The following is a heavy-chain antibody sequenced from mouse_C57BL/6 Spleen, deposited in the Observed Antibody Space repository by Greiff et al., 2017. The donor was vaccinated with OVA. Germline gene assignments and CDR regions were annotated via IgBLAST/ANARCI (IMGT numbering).Heavy chain of an antibody. J-gene: IGHJ3*01. CDR2: IRSKSNNYAT. D-gene: IGHD2-12*01. CDR1: GFSFNTYA. V-gene: IGHV10-1*01. Sequence: EVQGVESGGGLVQPKGSLKLSCAASGFSFNTYAMNWVRQAPGKGLEWVARIRSKSNNYATYYADSVKDRFTISRDDSESMLYLQMNNLKTEDTAMYYCVSRLLYFAYWGQGTLVTVSA. CDR3: VSRLLYFAY.